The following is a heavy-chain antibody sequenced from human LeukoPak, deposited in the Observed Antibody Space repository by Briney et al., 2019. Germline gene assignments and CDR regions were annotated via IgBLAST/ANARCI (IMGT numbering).Heavy chain of an antibody. Sequence: ASVKVSCKASGYTFTSYDINWVRQATGQGLEWMGWMNPNSGNTGYAQKFQGRVTITRNTSISTAYMELSSLRSEDTAVYYCARDPLYCSGGSCYSTWFDPWGQGTLVTVSS. J-gene: IGHJ5*02. V-gene: IGHV1-8*03. CDR1: GYTFTSYD. CDR3: ARDPLYCSGGSCYSTWFDP. D-gene: IGHD2-15*01. CDR2: MNPNSGNT.